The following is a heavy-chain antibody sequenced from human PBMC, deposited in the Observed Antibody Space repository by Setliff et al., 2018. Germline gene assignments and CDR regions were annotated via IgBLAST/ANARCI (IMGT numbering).Heavy chain of an antibody. Sequence: PSETLSLTCTVSGGSISSYYWSWIRQPPGKGLEWIGYIYYSGITYSSPSLKSRVTISVDTSKNQFSLRLTSVTAADTAVYYCARGRYYESTSYYFPFDYWGRGTLVTVSS. CDR3: ARGRYYESTSYYFPFDY. D-gene: IGHD3-22*01. CDR2: IYYSGIT. V-gene: IGHV4-59*08. CDR1: GGSISSYY. J-gene: IGHJ4*02.